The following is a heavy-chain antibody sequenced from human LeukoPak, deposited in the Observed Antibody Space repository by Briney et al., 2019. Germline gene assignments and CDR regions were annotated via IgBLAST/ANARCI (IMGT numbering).Heavy chain of an antibody. CDR2: IKRDGSEK. CDR3: ARAVY. V-gene: IGHV3-7*04. Sequence: GGSLRLSCVASGFTFSNDWMSWVRQAPGRGLEWVANIKRDGSEKYYVDSVKGRFTISRDNAKNSLYLQMNSLRVEDTAIYYCARAVYWGQGTLVTVSS. J-gene: IGHJ4*02. D-gene: IGHD6-19*01. CDR1: GFTFSNDW.